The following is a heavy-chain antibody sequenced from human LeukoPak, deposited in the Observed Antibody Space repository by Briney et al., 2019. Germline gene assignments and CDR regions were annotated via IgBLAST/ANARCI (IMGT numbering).Heavy chain of an antibody. CDR2: FYYSGST. V-gene: IGHV4-39*01. J-gene: IGHJ4*02. D-gene: IGHD2-2*01. CDR3: AGHRCGSISCSFDY. Sequence: SETLSLTCTVSGASISSSSYYWGWIRQPPGKGLEWIGSFYYSGSTYYNPSLKSRVTISVDTSKNQFSLKLSSVTAADTALYYCAGHRCGSISCSFDYWGQGTLVTVSS. CDR1: GASISSSSYY.